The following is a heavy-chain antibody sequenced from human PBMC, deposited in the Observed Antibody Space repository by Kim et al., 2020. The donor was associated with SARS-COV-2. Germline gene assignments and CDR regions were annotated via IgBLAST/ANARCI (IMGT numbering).Heavy chain of an antibody. V-gene: IGHV1-3*01. D-gene: IGHD3-16*01. J-gene: IGHJ4*02. Sequence: SQNFQDRLTITRDTSASTAYMELSGLRSEDTAVYYCATDQLGGVGYYFDFWGQGTLVTVSS. CDR3: ATDQLGGVGYYFDF.